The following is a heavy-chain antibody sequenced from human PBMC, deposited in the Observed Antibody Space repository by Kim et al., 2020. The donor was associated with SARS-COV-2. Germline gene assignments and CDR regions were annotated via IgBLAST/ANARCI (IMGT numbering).Heavy chain of an antibody. D-gene: IGHD2-2*01. CDR2: ISSSGSTI. V-gene: IGHV3-11*04. CDR1: GFTFSDYY. CDR3: ARDPLVVVPAAMRGWFDP. Sequence: GGSLRLSCAASGFTFSDYYMSWIRQAPGKGLEWVSYISSSGSTIYYADSVKGRFTISRDNAKNSLYLQMNSLRAEDTAVYYCARDPLVVVPAAMRGWFDPWGQGTLVTVSS. J-gene: IGHJ5*02.